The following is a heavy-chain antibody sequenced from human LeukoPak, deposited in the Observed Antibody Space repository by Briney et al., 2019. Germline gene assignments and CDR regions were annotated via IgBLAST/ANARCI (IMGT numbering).Heavy chain of an antibody. Sequence: GGSLRLSCAASGFTFSSYSMNWVRQAPGKGLEWVSYISSSSSTIYYADSVKGRFTISRDNAKNSLYLQMNSLRAEDTAVYYCARDRIGDGYKPPHFQHWGQGTLVTVSS. D-gene: IGHD5-24*01. J-gene: IGHJ1*01. CDR3: ARDRIGDGYKPPHFQH. CDR1: GFTFSSYS. V-gene: IGHV3-48*04. CDR2: ISSSSSTI.